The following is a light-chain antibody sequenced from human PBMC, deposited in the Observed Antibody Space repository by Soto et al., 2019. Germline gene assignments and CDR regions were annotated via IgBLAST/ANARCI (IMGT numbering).Light chain of an antibody. CDR3: CSYADRYSLYV. V-gene: IGLV2-11*01. J-gene: IGLJ1*01. Sequence: QSALTQPRSVSGSPGQSVTISCTGTSSDVGGYNYVSWYQQHPGKAPKLMIYDVSKRPSGVPDRFSGSKSGNTASLTISVLQAEDEADYYCCSYADRYSLYVFGTGTKVTVL. CDR1: SSDVGGYNY. CDR2: DVS.